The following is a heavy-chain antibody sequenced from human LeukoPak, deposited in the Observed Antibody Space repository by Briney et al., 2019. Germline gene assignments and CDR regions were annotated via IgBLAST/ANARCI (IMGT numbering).Heavy chain of an antibody. D-gene: IGHD1-26*01. J-gene: IGHJ4*02. CDR2: INPDSGAT. Sequence: ASVKVSCKASGYTFTGYYMHWVRQAPGQGLEWMGWINPDSGATNYAQSFQGRVTMTRDTSISAAYMELGRLRSDDTAVFFCARGSGSYHDFDYWGQGTLVTVSS. CDR3: ARGSGSYHDFDY. CDR1: GYTFTGYY. V-gene: IGHV1-2*02.